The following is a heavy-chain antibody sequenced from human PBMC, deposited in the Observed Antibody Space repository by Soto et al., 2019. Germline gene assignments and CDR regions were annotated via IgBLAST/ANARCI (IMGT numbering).Heavy chain of an antibody. CDR1: GYTFTSYA. CDR2: INAGNNNT. J-gene: IGHJ4*02. CDR3: ARSSTVGATPGGY. D-gene: IGHD1-26*01. Sequence: QVQLVQSGAEEMKPGASVKVSCKASGYTFTSYAMHWVRQAPGQRLEWMGWINAGNNNTKYSQKFQGRVTITRDTSANTAYMELSSLRSEDTAVYYCARSSTVGATPGGYWGQGTLVTVSS. V-gene: IGHV1-3*05.